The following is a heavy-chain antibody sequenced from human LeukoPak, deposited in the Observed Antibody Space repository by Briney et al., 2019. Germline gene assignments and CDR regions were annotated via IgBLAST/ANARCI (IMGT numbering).Heavy chain of an antibody. V-gene: IGHV4-38-2*02. CDR3: ARVSGAYWGYYMHV. CDR2: IYHGGCI. J-gene: IGHJ6*03. Sequence: SETLSLTCTVSGYSIRNGYFWGWIRQAPGKGLEGIGNIYHGGCIDYNPSLKSRVAISVDTSKNQFSLRVTSVTAADTAVYYCARVSGAYWGYYMHVWGKGTTVTVSS. D-gene: IGHD7-27*01. CDR1: GYSIRNGYF.